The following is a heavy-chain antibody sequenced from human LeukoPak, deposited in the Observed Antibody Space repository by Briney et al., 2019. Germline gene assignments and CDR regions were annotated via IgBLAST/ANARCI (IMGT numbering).Heavy chain of an antibody. J-gene: IGHJ5*02. CDR2: INPNSGGT. V-gene: IGHV1-2*02. CDR3: ARVGCTGGSCYGWFDL. D-gene: IGHD2-15*01. CDR1: GYIFTDYY. Sequence: GASVKVSCTASGYIFTDYYMHWVRQAPGQGLEWMGWINPNSGGTNSAQKFQGRVTMTRDTSISTAYMELSRLRSDDTAVYYCARVGCTGGSCYGWFDLWGQGTLVTVSS.